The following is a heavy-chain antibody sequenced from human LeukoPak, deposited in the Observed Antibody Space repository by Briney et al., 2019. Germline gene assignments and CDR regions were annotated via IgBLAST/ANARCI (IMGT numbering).Heavy chain of an antibody. CDR1: GYTFTGYY. V-gene: IGHV1-2*02. Sequence: ASVKVSCKASGYTFTGYYMHWVRQAPGQGLEWMGWINPNSGGINYAQKFQGRVTMTRDTSISTAYMELSRLRSDDTAVYYCARFLYYYGSGSSPYNWFDPWGQGTLVTVSS. D-gene: IGHD3-10*01. CDR3: ARFLYYYGSGSSPYNWFDP. CDR2: INPNSGGI. J-gene: IGHJ5*02.